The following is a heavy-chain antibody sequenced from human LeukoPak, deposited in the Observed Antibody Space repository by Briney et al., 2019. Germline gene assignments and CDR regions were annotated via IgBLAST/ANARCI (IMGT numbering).Heavy chain of an antibody. V-gene: IGHV4-31*03. CDR2: IYYSGST. Sequence: KTSETLSLTCTVSGGPISSGGYYWSWIRQHPGKGLEWIGYIYYSGSTYYNPSLKSRVTISVDTSKNQFSLKLSSVTAADTAVYYCARAPSTYYYDSSGYFPDAFDIWGQGTMVTVSS. J-gene: IGHJ3*02. CDR1: GGPISSGGYY. CDR3: ARAPSTYYYDSSGYFPDAFDI. D-gene: IGHD3-22*01.